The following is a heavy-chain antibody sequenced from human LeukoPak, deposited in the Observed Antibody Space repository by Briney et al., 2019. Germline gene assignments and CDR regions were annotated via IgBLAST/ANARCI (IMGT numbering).Heavy chain of an antibody. Sequence: SVSLSLNCTVSGGSISSGDYYGSLMRQPPGKGLEWIGYIYYSGSTYYNPSLKSRVTISVDTSKIQFSLKLSSVTAADTAVYYCARDRTTYCSSTSCYGFDYWGEGTLVTLSS. V-gene: IGHV4-30-4*01. D-gene: IGHD2-2*01. CDR3: ARDRTTYCSSTSCYGFDY. CDR1: GGSISSGDYY. J-gene: IGHJ4*02. CDR2: IYYSGST.